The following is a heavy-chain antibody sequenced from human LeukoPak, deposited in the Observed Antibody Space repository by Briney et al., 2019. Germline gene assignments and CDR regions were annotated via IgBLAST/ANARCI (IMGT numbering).Heavy chain of an antibody. CDR3: AREWMTSDAFDI. CDR2: IYTSGST. Sequence: SETLSLTCTVSGGSISSGSYYWSWIRQPAGKGLEWIGRIYTSGSTNYNPSLKSRVTISVDTSKNQFSLKLSSVTAADTAVYYCAREWMTSDAFDIWGQGTMVTVSS. D-gene: IGHD5-12*01. J-gene: IGHJ3*02. CDR1: GGSISSGSYY. V-gene: IGHV4-61*02.